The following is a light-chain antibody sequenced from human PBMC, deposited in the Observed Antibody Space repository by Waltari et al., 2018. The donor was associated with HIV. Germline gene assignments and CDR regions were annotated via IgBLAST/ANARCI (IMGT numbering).Light chain of an antibody. Sequence: QSALTQPASVSGSPGQSITISCTGTSNDVGNYNLVSWYQQHPGTAPKLMIYEASKRPSGVSNRFSGSKSGNTASLTISGLQAEDEADYYCCSYAGSYTFVFGGGTKLTVL. CDR3: CSYAGSYTFV. V-gene: IGLV2-23*02. CDR1: SNDVGNYNL. J-gene: IGLJ3*02. CDR2: EAS.